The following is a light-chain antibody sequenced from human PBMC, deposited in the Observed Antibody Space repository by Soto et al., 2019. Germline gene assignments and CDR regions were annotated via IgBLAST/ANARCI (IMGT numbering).Light chain of an antibody. CDR1: QSISSW. CDR2: KAS. V-gene: IGKV1-5*03. CDR3: QHYNSYSEA. Sequence: DIHMTQSPSTLSASVLYRVSITFLASQSISSWLAWYQQKPGKAPKLLIYKASTLKSGVPSRFSGSGSGTEFTLTISSLQPDDFATYYCQHYNSYSEAFGQGTKVDIK. J-gene: IGKJ1*01.